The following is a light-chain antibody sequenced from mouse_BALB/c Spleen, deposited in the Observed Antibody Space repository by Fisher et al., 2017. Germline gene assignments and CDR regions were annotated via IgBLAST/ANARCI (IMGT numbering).Light chain of an antibody. CDR2: STS. J-gene: IGKJ1*01. Sequence: IVMTQTTAIMSASPGEKVTITCSASSSVSYMHWFQQKPGTSPKLWIYSTSNLASGVPARFSGSGSGTSYSLTISRMEAEDAATYYCQQWSSNPRTFGGGTKLEIK. CDR3: QQWSSNPRT. CDR1: SSVSY. V-gene: IGKV4-57*01.